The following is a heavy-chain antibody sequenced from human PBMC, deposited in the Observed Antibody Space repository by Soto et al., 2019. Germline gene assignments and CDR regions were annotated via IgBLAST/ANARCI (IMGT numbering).Heavy chain of an antibody. Sequence: PGGSLRLSCAASGFTVSSNYMSWVRQAPGKGLEWVSVIYSGGSTYYADSVKGRFTISRDNSKNTVYLQMNSLRAEDTAVYYCGRDRGSSSPWFDPWGQGTLVTVSS. CDR1: GFTVSSNY. J-gene: IGHJ5*02. CDR3: GRDRGSSSPWFDP. V-gene: IGHV3-66*01. CDR2: IYSGGST. D-gene: IGHD6-6*01.